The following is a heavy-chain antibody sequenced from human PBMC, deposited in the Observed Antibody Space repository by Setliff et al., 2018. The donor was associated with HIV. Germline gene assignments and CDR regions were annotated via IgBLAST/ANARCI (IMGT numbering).Heavy chain of an antibody. CDR1: GGSISSNY. CDR3: ARFPLLHKNAFDI. Sequence: PSETLSLTCPVSGGSISSNYWSWMRQPPGKGLEWIGPIYYSGSANYNPSLKSRVTISVDTSRNQFSLNLSSVTAADTAVYYCARFPLLHKNAFDIWGQGTMVTVSS. D-gene: IGHD2-15*01. J-gene: IGHJ3*02. V-gene: IGHV4-59*01. CDR2: IYYSGSA.